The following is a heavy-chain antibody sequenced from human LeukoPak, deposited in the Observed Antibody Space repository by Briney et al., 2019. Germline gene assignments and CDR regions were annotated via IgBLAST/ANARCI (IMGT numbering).Heavy chain of an antibody. CDR2: IYYSGST. V-gene: IGHV4-39*01. J-gene: IGHJ6*02. Sequence: SETLSLTCTVSGGSNSSSSYYWGWIRQPPGKGLEWIGSIYYSGSTYYNPSLKSRVTISVDTSKNQFSLKLSFVTAADTAVYYCARHNYGSGSYRRQGYYYYGMDVWGQGTTVTVSS. CDR1: GGSNSSSSYY. D-gene: IGHD3-10*01. CDR3: ARHNYGSGSYRRQGYYYYGMDV.